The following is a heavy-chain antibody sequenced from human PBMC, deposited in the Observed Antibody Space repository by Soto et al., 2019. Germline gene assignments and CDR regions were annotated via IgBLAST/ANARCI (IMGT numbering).Heavy chain of an antibody. J-gene: IGHJ5*02. CDR2: ISGYNGNT. CDR3: ARDEVPAANWLDP. V-gene: IGHV1-18*01. Sequence: QVHLVQSGAEVKKPGASVKVSCKASGYTFTNYGITWVRQAPGQGLEWMGWISGYNGNTNYAQKFQGRVTMTTDTSTSTAYMELRSLRSDDTAVSYCARDEVPAANWLDPWGQGTLVTVSS. D-gene: IGHD2-2*01. CDR1: GYTFTNYG.